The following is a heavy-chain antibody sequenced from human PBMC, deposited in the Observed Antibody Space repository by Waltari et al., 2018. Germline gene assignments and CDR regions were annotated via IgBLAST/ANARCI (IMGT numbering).Heavy chain of an antibody. CDR1: GASIHSGGSF. CDR2: IYQTGRT. D-gene: IGHD3-22*01. J-gene: IGHJ3*02. V-gene: IGHV4-31*03. Sequence: QVQLQESGPGLVQPSQTLSLTCTVSGASIHSGGSFWTWIRQHPGEGLEWIGYIYQTGRTYYNPSLKSRVTISVDRLRNEFSLILNSVTAADTATYYCARSPHYYYDSSASYQGAFHIWGQGTMVTVSS. CDR3: ARSPHYYYDSSASYQGAFHI.